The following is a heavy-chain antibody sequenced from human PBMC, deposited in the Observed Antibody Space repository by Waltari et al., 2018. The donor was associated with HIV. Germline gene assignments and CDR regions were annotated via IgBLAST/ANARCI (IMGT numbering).Heavy chain of an antibody. V-gene: IGHV4-38-2*02. CDR3: ARAVDIVAWGY. CDR1: GYSISSGYY. D-gene: IGHD5-12*01. Sequence: QVQLQESGPGLVKPSETLSLTCTVSGYSISSGYYWGCIRQPPGKGLEWIGSIYHSGSTYYNPSLKSRVTISVDTSKNQFSLKLSSVTAADTAVYYCARAVDIVAWGYWGQGTLVTVSS. J-gene: IGHJ4*02. CDR2: IYHSGST.